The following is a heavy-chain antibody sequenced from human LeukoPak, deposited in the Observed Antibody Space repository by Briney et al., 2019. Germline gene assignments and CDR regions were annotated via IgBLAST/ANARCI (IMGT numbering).Heavy chain of an antibody. J-gene: IGHJ4*02. Sequence: SETLSLTCTVSGYSISSGYYWGWIRQPPGKGLEWIGIIYHSGSTNYNPSLKSRVTISVDTSKNQFSLKLSSVTAADTAVYYCARVFRRKRGLDYWGQGTLVTVSS. CDR1: GYSISSGYY. V-gene: IGHV4-38-2*02. D-gene: IGHD2/OR15-2a*01. CDR2: IYHSGST. CDR3: ARVFRRKRGLDY.